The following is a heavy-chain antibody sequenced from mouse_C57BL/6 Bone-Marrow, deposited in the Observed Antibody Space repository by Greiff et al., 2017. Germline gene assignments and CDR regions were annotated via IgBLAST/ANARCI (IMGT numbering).Heavy chain of an antibody. J-gene: IGHJ3*01. CDR3: TATYSNYLAWFAY. Sequence: EVQRVESGTVLARPGASVKMSCKTSGYTFTSYWMHWVKQRPGQGLEWIGAIYPGNSDTSYNQKFKGKAKLTAVTSASTAYMELSSLTNEDSAVYYCTATYSNYLAWFAYWGQGTLVTVSA. CDR2: IYPGNSDT. D-gene: IGHD2-5*01. V-gene: IGHV1-5*01. CDR1: GYTFTSYW.